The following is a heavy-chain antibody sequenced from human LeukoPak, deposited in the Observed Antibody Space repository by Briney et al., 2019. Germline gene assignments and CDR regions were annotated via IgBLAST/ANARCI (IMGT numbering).Heavy chain of an antibody. CDR3: ARVSRYDFWSGYYVHYYGMDV. J-gene: IGHJ6*02. Sequence: GGSLRLSCVASGFNFDEYAMNWVRQAPGKGLEWVSYISSSSSSTIYYADSVKGRFTISRDNAKNSLYLQMNSLRDEDTAVYYCARVSRYDFWSGYYVHYYGMDVWGQGTTVTVSS. CDR2: ISSSSSSTI. D-gene: IGHD3-3*01. CDR1: GFNFDEYA. V-gene: IGHV3-48*02.